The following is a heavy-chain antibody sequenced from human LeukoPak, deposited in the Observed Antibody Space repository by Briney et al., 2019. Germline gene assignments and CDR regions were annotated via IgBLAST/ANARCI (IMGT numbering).Heavy chain of an antibody. CDR1: GGSFSGYY. V-gene: IGHV4-34*01. J-gene: IGHJ5*02. CDR3: ARGEYSISSWVDP. CDR2: IYHSGST. D-gene: IGHD6-6*01. Sequence: RPSETLSLTCAAYGGSFSGYYWSWIRQPPGRGLEWIGEIYHSGSTNYNPSLKSRVTISVDTSKNQFSLKLSSVTAADTAVYYCARGEYSISSWVDPWGQGTLVTVSS.